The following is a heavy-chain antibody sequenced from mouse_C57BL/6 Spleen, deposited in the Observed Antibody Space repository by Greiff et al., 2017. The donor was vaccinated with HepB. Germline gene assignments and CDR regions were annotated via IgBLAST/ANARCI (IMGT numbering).Heavy chain of an antibody. CDR2: IYPRSGNT. D-gene: IGHD1-1*02. Sequence: VQLQQSGAELARPGASVKLSCKASGYTFTSYGISWVKQRTGQGLEWIGEIYPRSGNTYYNEKFKGKATMTADKSSSTAYMELRSLTSEDSAVYYCARDRYGGDDAMDYWGQGTSVTVSS. CDR1: GYTFTSYG. CDR3: ARDRYGGDDAMDY. V-gene: IGHV1-81*01. J-gene: IGHJ4*01.